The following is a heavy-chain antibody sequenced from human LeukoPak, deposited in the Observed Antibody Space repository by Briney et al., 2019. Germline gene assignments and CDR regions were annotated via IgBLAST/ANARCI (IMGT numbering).Heavy chain of an antibody. V-gene: IGHV1-46*01. Sequence: ASAKVSCKASGYTFTSYYMHWVRQAPGQGLEWMGIINPSGGSTSYAQKFQGRVTMTRDTSTSTVYMELSSLRSEDTAVYYCARDGTGYYYDSSGPMSNWGQGTLVTVSS. CDR3: ARDGTGYYYDSSGPMSN. D-gene: IGHD3-22*01. J-gene: IGHJ4*02. CDR2: INPSGGST. CDR1: GYTFTSYY.